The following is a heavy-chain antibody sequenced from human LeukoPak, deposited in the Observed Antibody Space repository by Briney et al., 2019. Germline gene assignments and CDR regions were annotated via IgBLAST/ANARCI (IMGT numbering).Heavy chain of an antibody. CDR3: AGPVMGGDIVVVPATLMDAFDI. CDR1: GGTFSSYA. D-gene: IGHD2-2*01. Sequence: SVKVSCKASGGTFSSYAISWVRQAPGQGLEWMGGIIPIFGTANYAQKFQGRVTITAGESTSTAYMELSSLRSEDTAVYYCAGPVMGGDIVVVPATLMDAFDIWGQGTMVTVSS. CDR2: IIPIFGTA. J-gene: IGHJ3*02. V-gene: IGHV1-69*01.